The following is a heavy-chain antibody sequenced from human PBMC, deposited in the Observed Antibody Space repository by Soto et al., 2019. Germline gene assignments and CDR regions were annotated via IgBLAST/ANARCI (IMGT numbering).Heavy chain of an antibody. Sequence: GGSLRLSCAASGLTFDDYAMHWVRQAPGKGLEWVSSVSWNSGSIGYADSVKGRFTISRDNAKNSLYLQMNSLRPEDTALYYCVKGGYGAYVSYFDFWGQGTQVTVSS. CDR1: GLTFDDYA. CDR2: VSWNSGSI. J-gene: IGHJ4*02. V-gene: IGHV3-9*01. CDR3: VKGGYGAYVSYFDF. D-gene: IGHD4-17*01.